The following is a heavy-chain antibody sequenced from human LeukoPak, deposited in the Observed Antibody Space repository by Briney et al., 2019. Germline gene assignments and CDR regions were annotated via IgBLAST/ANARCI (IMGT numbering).Heavy chain of an antibody. CDR2: IYHSGST. V-gene: IGHV4-30-2*01. J-gene: IGHJ6*02. D-gene: IGHD1-1*01. CDR3: ARVVPQVTTYYYGMDV. CDR1: GGSISSGGYY. Sequence: SETLSLTCTVSGGSISSGGYYWSWIRQPPGKGLEWIGYIYHSGSTYYNPSLKSRVTISVDTSKNQFSLKLSSVTAADTAVYYCARVVPQVTTYYYGMDVWGQGTTVTVSS.